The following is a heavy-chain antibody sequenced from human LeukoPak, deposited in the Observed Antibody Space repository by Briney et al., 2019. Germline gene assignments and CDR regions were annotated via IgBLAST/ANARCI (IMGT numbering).Heavy chain of an antibody. Sequence: ASVKVSCKASGYTFAKFYIHWVRQAPGQGLEWMGIINPSGGTTNYAQKFQGRVTITADESTSTAYMELSSLRSEDTAVYYCARGLRGYYDSSGYYGSWFDPWGQGTLVTVSS. CDR3: ARGLRGYYDSSGYYGSWFDP. CDR2: INPSGGTT. J-gene: IGHJ5*02. V-gene: IGHV1-46*01. CDR1: GYTFAKFY. D-gene: IGHD3-22*01.